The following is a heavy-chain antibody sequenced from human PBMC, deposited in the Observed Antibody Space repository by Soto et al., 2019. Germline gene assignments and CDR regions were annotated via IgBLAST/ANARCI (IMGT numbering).Heavy chain of an antibody. J-gene: IGHJ3*02. CDR1: GGTISSDDYY. CDR2: TYYTGTT. Sequence: QVQLQESGPGLVTPSETLSLTCTVSGGTISSDDYYWSWIRQPPGKGLEWIGYTYYTGTTYYNPSLKMRVTISVDTSRNQFPLMLASVTAADTAVYYCARLFAYYDKEPGAFDIWGQGTMVTVSS. D-gene: IGHD3-22*01. CDR3: ARLFAYYDKEPGAFDI. V-gene: IGHV4-30-4*08.